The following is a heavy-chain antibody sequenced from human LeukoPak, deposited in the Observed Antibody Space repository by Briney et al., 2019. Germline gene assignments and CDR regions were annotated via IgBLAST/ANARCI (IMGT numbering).Heavy chain of an antibody. CDR1: GFTFSSYW. D-gene: IGHD6-19*01. V-gene: IGHV3-7*03. J-gene: IGHJ4*02. CDR2: IKQDGSEK. Sequence: GGSLRLSCAASGFTFSSYWMSWVRQAPGKGLEWVANIKQDGSEKYYVDSVKGRFTISRDNAKNSLYLRMNSLRAEDTAVYYCARYSMGAAVAHADYWGQGTLVTVSS. CDR3: ARYSMGAAVAHADY.